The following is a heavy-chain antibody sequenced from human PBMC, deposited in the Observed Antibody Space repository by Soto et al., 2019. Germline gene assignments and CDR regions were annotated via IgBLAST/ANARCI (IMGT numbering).Heavy chain of an antibody. J-gene: IGHJ4*02. CDR1: GYTFTHYS. D-gene: IGHD2-21*02. V-gene: IGHV1-8*01. CDR3: EVTTGY. CDR2: MSPDSGNT. Sequence: GFVKVSCKASGYTFTHYSINGVRQATGQGLEWMGWMSPDSGNTGYAQQFQGRVTMTRNTSISTAYMELSSLRSEDTAVYYCEVTTGYWGQGTMVTVSS.